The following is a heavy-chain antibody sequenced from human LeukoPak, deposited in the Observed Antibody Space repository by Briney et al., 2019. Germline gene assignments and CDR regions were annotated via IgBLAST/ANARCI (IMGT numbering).Heavy chain of an antibody. CDR3: ARSSYSYYFDY. D-gene: IGHD3-10*01. V-gene: IGHV1-2*02. CDR2: INPKTGGT. J-gene: IGHJ4*02. Sequence: ASVKVSRKSSGYNFSCYYIHWVRQAPGQGLEWMGWINPKTGGTNSAQKFQGRVTMTRDTSVSTAYMDLNRLKSDDTAVYYCARSSYSYYFDYWGQGTLVTVSS. CDR1: GYNFSCYY.